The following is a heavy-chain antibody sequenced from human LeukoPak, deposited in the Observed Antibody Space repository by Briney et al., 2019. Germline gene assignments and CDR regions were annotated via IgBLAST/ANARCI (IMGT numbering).Heavy chain of an antibody. Sequence: SETLSLTCAVYGGSFSGYYWSWIRQPPGKGLEWIGEINHSGSTNYNPSLKSRVTISVDTSKNQFSLKLSSVTAAATAVYYCARGRGAFDYWGQGTLVTVCS. CDR1: GGSFSGYY. CDR2: INHSGST. J-gene: IGHJ4*02. D-gene: IGHD3-10*01. V-gene: IGHV4-34*01. CDR3: ARGRGAFDY.